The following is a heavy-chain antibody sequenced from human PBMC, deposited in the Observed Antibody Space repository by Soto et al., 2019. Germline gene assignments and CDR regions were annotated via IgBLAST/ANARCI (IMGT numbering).Heavy chain of an antibody. D-gene: IGHD2-15*01. CDR1: GFSFSTYD. V-gene: IGHV3-48*02. CDR3: ARDRCFDGSCYSASDS. Sequence: GGSLRLSCAASGFSFSTYDMDWVRQAPGKAPEWIAHISTTSFTIYYADSVKGRFTISRDNVRNSLYLEMKSLRDEDTAVYYCARDRCFDGSCYSASDSWGQGILVTVS. J-gene: IGHJ5*01. CDR2: ISTTSFTI.